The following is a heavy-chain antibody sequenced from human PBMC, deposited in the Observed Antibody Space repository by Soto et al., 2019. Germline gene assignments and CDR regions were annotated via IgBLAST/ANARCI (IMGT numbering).Heavy chain of an antibody. CDR2: VDPSDSHI. J-gene: IGHJ4*02. CDR3: ARRSPGSEGY. Sequence: GESLKISCKGSGYSFTSYWISWVRQMPGKGLEWMGRVDPSDSHINYSPSVQGHITISADKSINTAYLQWDSLKASDTAMYYCARRSPGSEGYWGQGTMGTVSS. V-gene: IGHV5-10-1*01. CDR1: GYSFTSYW. D-gene: IGHD2-15*01.